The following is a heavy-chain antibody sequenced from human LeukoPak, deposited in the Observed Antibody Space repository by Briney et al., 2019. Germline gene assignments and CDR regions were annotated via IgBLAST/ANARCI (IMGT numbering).Heavy chain of an antibody. J-gene: IGHJ4*02. Sequence: INPSGGSTSYAQKFQGRVTMTRDTSTSTAYMELTSLRSDDTAVYYCARSMHSSGWNFDYWGQGTLVTVSS. CDR3: ARSMHSSGWNFDY. V-gene: IGHV1-46*01. CDR2: INPSGGST. D-gene: IGHD6-19*01.